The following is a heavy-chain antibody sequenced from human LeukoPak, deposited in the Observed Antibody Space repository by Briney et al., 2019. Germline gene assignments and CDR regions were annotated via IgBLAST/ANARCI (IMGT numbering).Heavy chain of an antibody. Sequence: PGGSLRLSCAASRFTFSSYSMNWVRQAPGKGLEWVAVISYDVGKKYYADSVKGRFTISRDNSKSTLSLQMNSLRAEDTAIYYCATYRQVLLPFESWGQGTLVTVSS. CDR3: ATYRQVLLPFES. V-gene: IGHV3-30*03. CDR2: ISYDVGKK. D-gene: IGHD2-8*02. J-gene: IGHJ4*02. CDR1: RFTFSSYS.